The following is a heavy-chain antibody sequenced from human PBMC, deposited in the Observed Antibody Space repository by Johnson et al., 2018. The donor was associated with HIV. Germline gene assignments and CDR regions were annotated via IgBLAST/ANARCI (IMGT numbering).Heavy chain of an antibody. CDR3: ARYSVSDDAFDI. CDR1: GFTFSSYD. CDR2: IGTAGDT. J-gene: IGHJ3*02. Sequence: VQLVESGGGVIRPGGSLRLSCAASGFTFSSYDMHWVSQATGKGLEWVSAIGTAGDTYYPGSVKGRFTISRENAKNSLYLQMNSLRAGDTAVYYCARYSVSDDAFDIWGQGTMVTVSS. V-gene: IGHV3-13*01. D-gene: IGHD2-21*01.